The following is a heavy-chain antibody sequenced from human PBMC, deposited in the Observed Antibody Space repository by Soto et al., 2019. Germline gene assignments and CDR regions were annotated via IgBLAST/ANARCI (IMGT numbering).Heavy chain of an antibody. Sequence: GGSLRLSCAASGFTFSSYAMSWVRQAPGKGLEWASAISGSGGSTYYADSVKGRFTISRDNSKNTLYLQMNSLRAEDTAVYYCAKDIGGSNYYYYYYMDVWGKGTTVTVSS. CDR2: ISGSGGST. CDR1: GFTFSSYA. V-gene: IGHV3-23*01. J-gene: IGHJ6*03. D-gene: IGHD1-26*01. CDR3: AKDIGGSNYYYYYYMDV.